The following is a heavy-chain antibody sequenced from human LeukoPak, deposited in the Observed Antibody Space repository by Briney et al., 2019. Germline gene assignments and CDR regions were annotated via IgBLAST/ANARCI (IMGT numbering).Heavy chain of an antibody. Sequence: SVKASCKASGGSFTNCPFHWVRQAPGQGLEWMGGIIPMFGSTDYAQKFQGRLTITADESTTTAYLELSSLRSEDTAVYYCARGDSVPLGGGNLLRVLYFHDWGQGTLVAVSS. CDR2: IIPMFGST. V-gene: IGHV1-69*13. D-gene: IGHD4-23*01. CDR3: ARGDSVPLGGGNLLRVLYFHD. CDR1: GGSFTNCP. J-gene: IGHJ1*01.